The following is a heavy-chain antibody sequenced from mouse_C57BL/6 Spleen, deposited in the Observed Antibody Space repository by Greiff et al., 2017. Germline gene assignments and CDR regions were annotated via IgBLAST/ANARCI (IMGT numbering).Heavy chain of an antibody. V-gene: IGHV1-54*01. D-gene: IGHD4-1*01. CDR1: GYAFTNYL. CDR3: ARSGNWDFDY. J-gene: IGHJ2*01. CDR2: INPGSGGT. Sequence: QVQLQQSGAELVRPGTSVKVSCKASGYAFTNYLIEWVKQRPGQGLEWIGVINPGSGGTNYNEKFKGKATLTADKSSSTAYMQLSSLTSEDSAVYFCARSGNWDFDYWGQGTTLTVSS.